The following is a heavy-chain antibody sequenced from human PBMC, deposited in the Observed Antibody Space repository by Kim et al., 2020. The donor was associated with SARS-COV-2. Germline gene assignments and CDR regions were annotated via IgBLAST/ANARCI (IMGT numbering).Heavy chain of an antibody. CDR3: ARDFPFNSGSYWAAFDI. Sequence: GGSLRLSCAASGFTFSSYEMNWVRQAPGKGLEWVSYISSSGSTIYYADSVKGRFTISRDNAKNSLYLQMNSLRAEDTAVYYCARDFPFNSGSYWAAFDIWGQGTMVTVSS. J-gene: IGHJ3*02. CDR1: GFTFSSYE. CDR2: ISSSGSTI. V-gene: IGHV3-48*03. D-gene: IGHD1-26*01.